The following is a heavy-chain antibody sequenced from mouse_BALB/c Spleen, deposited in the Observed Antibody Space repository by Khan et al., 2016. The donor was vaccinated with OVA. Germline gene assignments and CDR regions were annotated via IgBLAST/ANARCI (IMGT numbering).Heavy chain of an antibody. CDR3: ATHVTGTFAY. D-gene: IGHD4-1*01. J-gene: IGHJ3*01. V-gene: IGHV5-6*01. CDR2: ISSDGGYT. CDR1: GFTFSPYS. Sequence: EVQLVESGGDLVKSGGSLKLSCTASGFTFSPYSMYWVRQTPDKRLEWVATISSDGGYTYYPDSVKGRFNISGDNANNTPYLQMTSLKSEDTAMYYCATHVTGTFAYWGQGTLVTVSA.